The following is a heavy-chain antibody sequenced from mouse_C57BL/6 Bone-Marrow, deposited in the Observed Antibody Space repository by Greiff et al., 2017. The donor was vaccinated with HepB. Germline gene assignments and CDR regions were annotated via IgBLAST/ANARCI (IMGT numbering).Heavy chain of an antibody. D-gene: IGHD2-4*01. CDR3: ARGEGLRFYYAMDY. V-gene: IGHV1-64*01. J-gene: IGHJ4*01. CDR1: GYTFTSYW. Sequence: VQLQQPGAELVKPGASVKLSCKASGYTFTSYWMQWVKQRPGQGLEWIGMIHPNSGSTNYNEKFKSKATLTVDKSSSTAYMQLSSLTSEDSAVYYCARGEGLRFYYAMDYWGQGTSVTVSS. CDR2: IHPNSGST.